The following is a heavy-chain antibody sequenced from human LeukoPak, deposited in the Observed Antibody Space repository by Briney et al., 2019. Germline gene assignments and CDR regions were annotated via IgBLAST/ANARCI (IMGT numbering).Heavy chain of an antibody. V-gene: IGHV1-18*01. CDR3: TRETSSRYFDY. CDR1: GYTFTTYS. Sequence: ASVKVSCKASGYTFTTYSVSWVRQAPGQGLEWMGWISTDNGFTRTAQKFQGRVTMTTDRSTSTAYMELSSLRSEDTAVYYCTRETSSRYFDYWGQGTLVTVSS. J-gene: IGHJ4*02. CDR2: ISTDNGFT.